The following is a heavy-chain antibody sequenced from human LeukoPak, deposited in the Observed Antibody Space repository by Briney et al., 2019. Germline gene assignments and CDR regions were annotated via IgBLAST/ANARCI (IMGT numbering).Heavy chain of an antibody. J-gene: IGHJ3*02. V-gene: IGHV4-59*01. D-gene: IGHD4-23*01. CDR3: ARGVTAVIAPYAFDI. CDR1: GGSISSYY. CDR2: IYYSGST. Sequence: PSETLSLTCTVSGGSISSYYWSWIRQPPGKGLEWIGYIYYSGSTNCNPSVKSRVAMSVDTSKKQFSLKLSSLTAADTAVYYCARGVTAVIAPYAFDIWGQGTMVTVSS.